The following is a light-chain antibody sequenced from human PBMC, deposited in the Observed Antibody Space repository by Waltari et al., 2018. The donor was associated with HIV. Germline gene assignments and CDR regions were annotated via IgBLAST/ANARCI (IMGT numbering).Light chain of an antibody. CDR3: ASFTDDNTVI. J-gene: IGLJ2*01. CDR1: DSDFGLYNS. V-gene: IGLV2-14*03. Sequence: AVTQPASVSGLPGQSTTISCPGDDSDFGLYNSVSWYQQHSGKPPRLILYDVDSRASGVSDLFSGSMSGNTASLTISGRRAEDEGHYYCASFTDDNTVIFGGGTEVTVL. CDR2: DVD.